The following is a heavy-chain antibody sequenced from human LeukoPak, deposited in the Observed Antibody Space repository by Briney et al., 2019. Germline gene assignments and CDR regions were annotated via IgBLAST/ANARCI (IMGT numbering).Heavy chain of an antibody. D-gene: IGHD6-19*01. CDR2: ISYDGSNK. CDR3: AKTHSSGWYDFDY. Sequence: PGGSLRLSCAASGFTFSSYGMHWVRQAPGKGLEWVAVISYDGSNKYYADSVKGRFTISRDNSKSTLYLQMNSLRAEDTAVYYCAKTHSSGWYDFDYWGQGTLVTVSS. CDR1: GFTFSSYG. V-gene: IGHV3-30*18. J-gene: IGHJ4*02.